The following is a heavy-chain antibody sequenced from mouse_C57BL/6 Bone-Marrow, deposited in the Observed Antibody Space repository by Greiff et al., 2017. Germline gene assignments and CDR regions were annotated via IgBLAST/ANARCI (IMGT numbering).Heavy chain of an antibody. Sequence: VQLKESGPGLVKPSQSLSLTCSVTGYSITSGYYWNWIRQFPGNKLEWMGYISYDGSNNYNPSLKNRISITRDTSKNQFFLKLNSVTTEDTATYYCAREGITTVVGGYFDVWGTGTTVTVSS. D-gene: IGHD1-1*01. CDR2: ISYDGSN. J-gene: IGHJ1*03. CDR1: GYSITSGYY. CDR3: AREGITTVVGGYFDV. V-gene: IGHV3-6*01.